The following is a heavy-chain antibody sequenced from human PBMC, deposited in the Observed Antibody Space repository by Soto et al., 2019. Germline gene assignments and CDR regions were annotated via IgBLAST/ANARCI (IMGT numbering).Heavy chain of an antibody. V-gene: IGHV3-11*05. J-gene: IGHJ4*02. CDR2: ISSSTSHT. CDR3: GRGRGAGAEYFDC. CDR1: GFTFSDYY. Sequence: QVQLVESGGGLVKPGGSLRLSCAVSGFTFSDYYMTWIRQAPGKGLEWVSYISSSTSHTNYADSVKGRFTISRDNATTSLFRQMNSLRAEGTAVYSCGRGRGAGAEYFDCWGQGTLVTVSS. D-gene: IGHD1-26*01.